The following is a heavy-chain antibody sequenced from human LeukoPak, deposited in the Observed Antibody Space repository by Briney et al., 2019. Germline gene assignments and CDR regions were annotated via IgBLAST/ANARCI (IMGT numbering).Heavy chain of an antibody. CDR3: ARVSSSWYVYYYGMDV. D-gene: IGHD6-13*01. V-gene: IGHV1-8*02. Sequence: ASVKVSCKASGGTFSSYAINWVRQATGQGLEWMGWMNPNSGNTGYAQKFQGRVTMTRNTSISTAYMELSSLRSEDTAVYYCARVSSSWYVYYYGMDVWGQGTTVTVSS. CDR2: MNPNSGNT. CDR1: GGTFSSYA. J-gene: IGHJ6*02.